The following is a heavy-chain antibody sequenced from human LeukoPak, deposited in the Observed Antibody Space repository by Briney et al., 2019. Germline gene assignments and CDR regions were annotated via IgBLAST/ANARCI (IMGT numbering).Heavy chain of an antibody. D-gene: IGHD1-26*01. Sequence: GGSLRLSCAASGFTFSGSAIHWVCQASGKGLEWVGNIKQDGSETYFGDSVKGRFTISRDNAQNSLYLQMNSLRVDDTAVYFCARDVGATGSLDIWGQGTLLTVSS. CDR1: GFTFSGSA. CDR2: IKQDGSET. V-gene: IGHV3-7*04. CDR3: ARDVGATGSLDI. J-gene: IGHJ3*02.